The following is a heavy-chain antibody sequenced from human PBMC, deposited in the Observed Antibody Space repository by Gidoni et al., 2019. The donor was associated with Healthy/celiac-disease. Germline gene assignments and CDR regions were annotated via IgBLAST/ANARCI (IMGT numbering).Heavy chain of an antibody. Sequence: TASGFTFGDYAMSWVRQAPGKGLEWVGFIRSKAYGGTTEYAASVKGRFTISRDDSNSIAYLQMNILKTEDTALYYCTSSVIVVVPAPPQLYSCYGMDVWVQGTTVTVSS. CDR2: IRSKAYGGTT. CDR3: TSSVIVVVPAPPQLYSCYGMDV. V-gene: IGHV3-49*04. J-gene: IGHJ6*02. D-gene: IGHD2-2*01. CDR1: GFTFGDYA.